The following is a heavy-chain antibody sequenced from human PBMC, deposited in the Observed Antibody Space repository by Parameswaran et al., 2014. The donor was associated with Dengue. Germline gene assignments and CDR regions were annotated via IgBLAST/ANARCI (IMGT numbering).Heavy chain of an antibody. V-gene: IGHV5-51*01. Sequence: VRQMPGKGLEWMGIIYPGDSDTRYSPSFQGQVTISADKSISTAYLQWSSLKASDTAMYYCARPPRRRVGFGVDPRGYWGQGNPWSPSPQ. CDR2: IYPGDSDT. J-gene: IGHJ4*02. D-gene: IGHD3-3*01. CDR3: ARPPRRRVGFGVDPRGY.